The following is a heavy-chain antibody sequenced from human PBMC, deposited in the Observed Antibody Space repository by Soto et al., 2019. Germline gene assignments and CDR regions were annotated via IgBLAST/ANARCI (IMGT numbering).Heavy chain of an antibody. CDR3: TRDGTDAFDI. J-gene: IGHJ3*02. CDR1: GFTFSNTW. V-gene: IGHV3-15*01. Sequence: EAQLVESGGGLVKPGGSLRLSFAASGFTFSNTWMSWVRQAPGKGLEWVGRIRRISDGGTTNYAAPVKGRFTISRDDSKNILFLEMSSLKTEDTAVYYCTRDGTDAFDIWGRGTMVTVSS. CDR2: IRRISDGGTT.